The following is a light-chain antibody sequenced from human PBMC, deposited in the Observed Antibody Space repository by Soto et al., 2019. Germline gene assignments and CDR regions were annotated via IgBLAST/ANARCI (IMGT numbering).Light chain of an antibody. J-gene: IGLJ2*01. CDR2: DVS. CDR1: SGDVGGYNF. Sequence: QSVLTQPRSVSGSPGQSVTISCTGTSGDVGGYNFVSWYQQHPGKVPTLVIFDVSHRPSGVPDRFSGSKSGNMASLTISGLQAEDEADYYCCSYGGSYTWVFGGGTKLTVL. CDR3: CSYGGSYTWV. V-gene: IGLV2-11*01.